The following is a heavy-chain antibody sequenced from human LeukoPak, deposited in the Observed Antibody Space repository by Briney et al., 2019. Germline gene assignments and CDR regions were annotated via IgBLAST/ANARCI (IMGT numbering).Heavy chain of an antibody. J-gene: IGHJ4*02. D-gene: IGHD3-3*01. CDR3: AKEAPPYYDFWGGVFDY. V-gene: IGHV3-30*18. CDR2: ISYDGSNK. Sequence: PGGSLRLSCAASGFTFSSYGMQWVRQAPGKGLEWVAVISYDGSNKYYADSVKGRFTISRDNSKNTLYLQMNSLRAEDTAVYYCAKEAPPYYDFWGGVFDYWGQGTLVTVSS. CDR1: GFTFSSYG.